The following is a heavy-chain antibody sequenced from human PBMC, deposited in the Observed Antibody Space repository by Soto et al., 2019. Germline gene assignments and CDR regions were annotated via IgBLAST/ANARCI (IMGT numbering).Heavy chain of an antibody. V-gene: IGHV4-34*01. CDR1: GGSFSGYY. D-gene: IGHD3-22*01. J-gene: IGHJ4*02. CDR2: INHSGST. CDR3: ARMNGYDSSGYWIDY. Sequence: QVQLQQWGAGLLKPSETLSLTCAVYGGSFSGYYWSWIRQPPGKGLEWIGEINHSGSTNYNPSLKSRVTISVDTFKNQFSLKLSSVTAADTAVYYCARMNGYDSSGYWIDYWGQGTLVTVSS.